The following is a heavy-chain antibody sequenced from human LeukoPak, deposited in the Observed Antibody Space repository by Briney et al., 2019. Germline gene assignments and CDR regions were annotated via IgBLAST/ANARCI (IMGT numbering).Heavy chain of an antibody. V-gene: IGHV1-2*06. J-gene: IGHJ4*02. Sequence: GASVKVSCKASGYTFTGYYMHWVRQAPGQGLEWMGRINPNSGGTNYAQKFQGRVTMTRDTSTSTVYMELSSLRSEDTAVYYCARDPNGVDTAMVLFDYWGQGTLVTVSS. CDR1: GYTFTGYY. D-gene: IGHD5-18*01. CDR2: INPNSGGT. CDR3: ARDPNGVDTAMVLFDY.